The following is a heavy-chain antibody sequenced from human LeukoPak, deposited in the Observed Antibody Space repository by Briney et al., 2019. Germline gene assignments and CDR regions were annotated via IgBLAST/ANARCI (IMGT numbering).Heavy chain of an antibody. CDR1: GGSISSSRYY. Sequence: PSETLSLTCTVSGGSISSSRYYWGWIRQPPGKGLEWIGSIYYSGSTYYNPSLKSRVTISVDTSKNQFSLKLSSVTAADTAVYYCARDRSGTVDYWGQGTLVTVSS. CDR3: ARDRSGTVDY. V-gene: IGHV4-39*07. D-gene: IGHD1-7*01. CDR2: IYYSGST. J-gene: IGHJ4*02.